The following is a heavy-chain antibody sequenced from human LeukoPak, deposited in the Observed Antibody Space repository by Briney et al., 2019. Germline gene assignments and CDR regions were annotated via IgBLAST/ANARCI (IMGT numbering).Heavy chain of an antibody. J-gene: IGHJ4*02. Sequence: GGSLRLSCAASGFTFSSYAMSWVRQAPGKGLEWVSAISGSGGSTYYADSVKGRFTISRDNSKNTLYLQMNSLRAEDTAVYYCAKDPRLLWFGELSDYWGQGTLVTVSS. V-gene: IGHV3-23*01. CDR3: AKDPRLLWFGELSDY. CDR2: ISGSGGST. D-gene: IGHD3-10*01. CDR1: GFTFSSYA.